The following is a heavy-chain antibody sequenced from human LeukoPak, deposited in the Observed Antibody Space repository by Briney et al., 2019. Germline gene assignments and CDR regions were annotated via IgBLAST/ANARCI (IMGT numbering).Heavy chain of an antibody. Sequence: SETLSLTCTVSGGSISSSSYYWGWIRQPPGKGLEWIGSIYYSGSTYYNPSLKSRVTISVDTSKNQFSLKLSSVTAADTAVYYCARHVRRIQLWSAYYFDYWGQGTLVTVSS. V-gene: IGHV4-39*01. CDR3: ARHVRRIQLWSAYYFDY. CDR2: IYYSGST. J-gene: IGHJ4*02. CDR1: GGSISSSSYY. D-gene: IGHD5-18*01.